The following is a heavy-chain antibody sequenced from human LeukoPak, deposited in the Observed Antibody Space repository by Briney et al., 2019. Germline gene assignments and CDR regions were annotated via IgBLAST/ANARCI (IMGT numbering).Heavy chain of an antibody. J-gene: IGHJ4*02. CDR3: ARFGSDYYGSGKRDY. D-gene: IGHD3-10*01. Sequence: GGSLRPSCAASGFTFSDYYMSWIRQAPGKGLEWVSYISSSGSTIYYADSVKGRFTISRDNAKNSLYLRMNSLRAEDTAVYYCARFGSDYYGSGKRDYWGQGTLVTVSS. CDR1: GFTFSDYY. V-gene: IGHV3-11*01. CDR2: ISSSGSTI.